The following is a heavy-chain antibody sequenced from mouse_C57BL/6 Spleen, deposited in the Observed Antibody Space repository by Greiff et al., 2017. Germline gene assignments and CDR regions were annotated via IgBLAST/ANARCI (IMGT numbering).Heavy chain of an antibody. V-gene: IGHV1-69*01. Sequence: QVQLQQPGAELVMPGASVKLSCKASGYTFTSYWMHWVKQRPGQGLEWIGEIDPSDSYTNYNQKFKGKSTLTVDKSSSTAYMQLSSLTSEDSAVYYCARAPTIVTPYYAMDYWGQGTSVTVSA. J-gene: IGHJ4*01. CDR2: IDPSDSYT. D-gene: IGHD2-5*01. CDR1: GYTFTSYW. CDR3: ARAPTIVTPYYAMDY.